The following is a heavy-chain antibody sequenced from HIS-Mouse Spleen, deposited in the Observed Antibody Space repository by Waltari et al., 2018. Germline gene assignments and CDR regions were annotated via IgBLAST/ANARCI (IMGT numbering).Heavy chain of an antibody. CDR3: ARGRSPATVTIGYYFDY. D-gene: IGHD4-17*01. J-gene: IGHJ4*02. V-gene: IGHV4-34*01. CDR1: GGSFSGYY. Sequence: QVQLQQWGAGLLKPSETLSLTCAVYGGSFSGYYWSWIRQPPGKGLEWMGEITHSGSTNYNPSLKSRVTISVDTSKNQFSLKLSSVTAADTAVYYCARGRSPATVTIGYYFDYWGQGTLVTVSS. CDR2: ITHSGST.